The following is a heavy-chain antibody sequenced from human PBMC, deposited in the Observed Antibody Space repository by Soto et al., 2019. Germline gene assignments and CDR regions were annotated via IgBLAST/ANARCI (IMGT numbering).Heavy chain of an antibody. CDR2: ISSSGSTI. CDR1: GFTFSDYY. Sequence: SLRLSCAASGFTFSDYYMSWIRQAPGKGLEWVSYISSSGSTIYYADSVKGRFTISRDNAKNSLYLQMNSLRAEDTAVYYCARLPKYDFWSGYYRLDYWGQGTLVTVSS. D-gene: IGHD3-3*01. V-gene: IGHV3-11*01. CDR3: ARLPKYDFWSGYYRLDY. J-gene: IGHJ4*02.